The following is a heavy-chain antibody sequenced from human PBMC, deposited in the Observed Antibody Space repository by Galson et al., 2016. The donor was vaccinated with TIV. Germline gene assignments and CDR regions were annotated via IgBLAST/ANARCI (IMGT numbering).Heavy chain of an antibody. J-gene: IGHJ3*01. Sequence: SLRLSCAVSDVTFGSSAMTWVRQAPGKALEWVSTISGRGDHTQYADSVKGRFTTSEDNSRNIIFLQMNRLRAEDTALYYCAKDGISRTCRGALDVWGLGTLVTVSS. CDR2: ISGRGDHT. D-gene: IGHD2-8*01. CDR3: AKDGISRTCRGALDV. CDR1: DVTFGSSA. V-gene: IGHV3-23*01.